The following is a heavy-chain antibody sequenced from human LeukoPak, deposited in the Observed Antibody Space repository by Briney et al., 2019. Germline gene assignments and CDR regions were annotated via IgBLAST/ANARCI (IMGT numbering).Heavy chain of an antibody. J-gene: IGHJ4*02. CDR3: ARDINSGGSYLTTSFDY. CDR2: INPASGST. V-gene: IGHV1-2*02. Sequence: ASVKVSCTASGYIFNNHYIHWVRQAPGQGLEWMGWINPASGSTIYAEKFEGRVTVSRDTSISTTYMELSSLRSDDAAVYFCARDINSGGSYLTTSFDYWGQGTLVTVSS. D-gene: IGHD3-22*01. CDR1: GYIFNNHY.